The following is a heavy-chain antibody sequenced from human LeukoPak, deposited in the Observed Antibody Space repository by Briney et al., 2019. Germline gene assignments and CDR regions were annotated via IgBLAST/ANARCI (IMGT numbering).Heavy chain of an antibody. J-gene: IGHJ4*02. CDR2: IYDSGST. CDR3: ARFWLQSQRFDY. CDR1: GGSISSYY. D-gene: IGHD5-24*01. Sequence: SETLSLTCTVSGGSISSYYWSWIRQPPGKGLEWIRYIYDSGSTNYNPSLKSRVTISVDTSKNQFSLKLSSVTAADTAVYYCARFWLQSQRFDYWGQGTLVTVSS. V-gene: IGHV4-59*01.